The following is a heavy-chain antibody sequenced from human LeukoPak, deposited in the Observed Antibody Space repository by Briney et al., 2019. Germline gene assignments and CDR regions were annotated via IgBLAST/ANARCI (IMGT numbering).Heavy chain of an antibody. Sequence: ASVTVSCKASGYTFTGYYMHWVRQAPGQGLEWMGWINPNSGGTNYAQKFQGRVTMTRDTSISTAYMELSRLRSDDTAVYYCARDADYYYYMDVWGKGTTVTVSS. CDR2: INPNSGGT. V-gene: IGHV1-2*02. CDR3: ARDADYYYYMDV. CDR1: GYTFTGYY. J-gene: IGHJ6*03.